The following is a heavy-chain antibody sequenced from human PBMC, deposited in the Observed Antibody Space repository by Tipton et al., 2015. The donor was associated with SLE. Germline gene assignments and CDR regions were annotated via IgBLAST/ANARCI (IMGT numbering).Heavy chain of an antibody. CDR2: IHYSWST. V-gene: IGHV4-39*01. CDR1: GGSISSSSYY. CDR3: ARQAPTSRGYYVSSGSYAFDV. Sequence: TLSLTCTVFGGSISSSSYYWGWIRQPPGKGLEWIGSIHYSWSTYYNPSLKSRVTISVDTSKNQFSLKLSSVTAADTAVYYCARQAPTSRGYYVSSGSYAFDVGGQVSIVTVSS. D-gene: IGHD3-22*01. J-gene: IGHJ3*01.